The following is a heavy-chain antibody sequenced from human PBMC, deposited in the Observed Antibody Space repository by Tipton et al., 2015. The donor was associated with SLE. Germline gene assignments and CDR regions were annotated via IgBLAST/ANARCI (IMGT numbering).Heavy chain of an antibody. J-gene: IGHJ4*02. CDR2: SSGSA. V-gene: IGHV4-61*02. Sequence: TLSLTCTVSGASVSRSFHQWCWIRQPAGEGLEWIGHSSGSATYNPSLKSRVTISVDTSKNQFSLKMTSVTAADTAVYYCVRLELPATKADYWGPGTLVTVSS. D-gene: IGHD5-24*01. CDR1: GASVSRSFHQ. CDR3: VRLELPATKADY.